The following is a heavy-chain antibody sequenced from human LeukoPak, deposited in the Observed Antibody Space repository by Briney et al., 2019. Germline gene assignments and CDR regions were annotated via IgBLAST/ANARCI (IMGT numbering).Heavy chain of an antibody. Sequence: AGGSLRLSCAASGFSFSNYAMSWVRQAPGKGLEWVSGISGSGGNTYYADSVKGRFTISRDNAKNSLYLQMNSLRAEDTAVYYCARDQGIAVAGTGVDYWGQGTLVTVSS. D-gene: IGHD6-19*01. CDR3: ARDQGIAVAGTGVDY. CDR1: GFSFSNYA. J-gene: IGHJ4*02. V-gene: IGHV3-23*01. CDR2: ISGSGGNT.